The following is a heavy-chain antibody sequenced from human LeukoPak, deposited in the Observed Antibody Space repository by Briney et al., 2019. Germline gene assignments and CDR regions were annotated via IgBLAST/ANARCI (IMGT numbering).Heavy chain of an antibody. V-gene: IGHV3-23*01. J-gene: IGHJ4*02. CDR2: IFGSGGSP. D-gene: IGHD5-18*01. Sequence: GGSLRLSCEASGFIFSNFWMTWVRQAPGKGLEWVAGIFGSGGSPHYADSVKGRFTISRDNSKNTVYLQINSLRAEDTAVYYCGKTTAGYSSGQKPAWPVDYWGQGTLVTVSS. CDR3: GKTTAGYSSGQKPAWPVDY. CDR1: GFIFSNFW.